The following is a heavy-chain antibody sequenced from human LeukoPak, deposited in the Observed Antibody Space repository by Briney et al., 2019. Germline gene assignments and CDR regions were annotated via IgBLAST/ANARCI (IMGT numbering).Heavy chain of an antibody. Sequence: SHTLSLTCAVYGASYNAYYWSWIRQPPGKGLEWIGDIDHRGTATYNPSLKSRLSISADASKNQFSLKLNSVTDADTAVYYCAVGITILGVAASFDSWGQGNLVIVSS. J-gene: IGHJ4*02. CDR3: AVGITILGVAASFDS. CDR1: GASYNAYY. CDR2: IDHRGTA. D-gene: IGHD3-3*01. V-gene: IGHV4-34*01.